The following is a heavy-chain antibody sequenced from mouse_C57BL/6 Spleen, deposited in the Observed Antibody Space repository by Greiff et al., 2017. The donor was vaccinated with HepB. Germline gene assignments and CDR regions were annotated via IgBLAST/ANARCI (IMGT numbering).Heavy chain of an antibody. CDR3: ATGTGYAMDY. V-gene: IGHV5-16*01. J-gene: IGHJ4*01. Sequence: EVMFVESEGGLVQPGSSMKLSCTASGFTFSDYYMAWVRQVPAKGLEWVANINYDGSSTYYLDSLKSRFIISRDNAKNILYLQMSSLKSEDTATYYCATGTGYAMDYWGQGTSVTVSS. CDR1: GFTFSDYY. D-gene: IGHD4-1*01. CDR2: INYDGSST.